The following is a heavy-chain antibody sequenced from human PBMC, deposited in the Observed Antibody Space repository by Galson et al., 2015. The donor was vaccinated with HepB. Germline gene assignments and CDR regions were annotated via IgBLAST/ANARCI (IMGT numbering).Heavy chain of an antibody. Sequence: SVKVSCKASGGTFSSYAISWVRQAPGQGLEWMGGIIPIFGTANYAQKFQGRVTITADESTSTAYMELSSLRSEDTAVYYCARVGSPTIFGVVIGMGPWFDPWGQGTLVTISS. J-gene: IGHJ5*02. CDR1: GGTFSSYA. V-gene: IGHV1-69*13. D-gene: IGHD3-3*01. CDR2: IIPIFGTA. CDR3: ARVGSPTIFGVVIGMGPWFDP.